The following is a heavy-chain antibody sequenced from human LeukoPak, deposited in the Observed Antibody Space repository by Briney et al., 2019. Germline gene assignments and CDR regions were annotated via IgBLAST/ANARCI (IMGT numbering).Heavy chain of an antibody. CDR1: GFTFSSYG. CDR3: AREGGGSYTQVGYFDY. Sequence: GGSLRLSCTASGFTFSSYGMPWVRRAPGKGLEWVAVISYDGNNKYYTDSVKGRFTISRDNSKDTLYLQVHSLRTEDTAVYYCAREGGGSYTQVGYFDYWGQGTLVTVSS. V-gene: IGHV3-30*03. J-gene: IGHJ4*02. CDR2: ISYDGNNK. D-gene: IGHD1-26*01.